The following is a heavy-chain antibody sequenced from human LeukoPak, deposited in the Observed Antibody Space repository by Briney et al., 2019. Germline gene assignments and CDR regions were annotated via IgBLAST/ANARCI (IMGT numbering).Heavy chain of an antibody. CDR2: INHSGSN. D-gene: IGHD2-15*01. J-gene: IGHJ5*02. V-gene: IGHV4-34*01. CDR1: GGSYSGYY. CDR3: ACYSNIAVVDELPPAIGGNWFDP. Sequence: SETLSLTCAVCGGSYSGYYWSWIRQPPGKGLEWIGEINHSGSNNYNPSLKCLFTISVDPSKNQFSLKLSSVTAADTAVYYCACYSNIAVVDELPPAIGGNWFDPWGQGTLVTVSS.